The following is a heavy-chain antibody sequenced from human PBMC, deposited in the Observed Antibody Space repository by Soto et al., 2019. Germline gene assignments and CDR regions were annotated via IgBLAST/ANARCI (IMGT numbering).Heavy chain of an antibody. CDR1: GFTFSSYN. D-gene: IGHD2-15*01. J-gene: IGHJ3*02. CDR3: ARKGYCSGGSCYLGGDAFDI. CDR2: ISGGSNYI. V-gene: IGHV3-21*01. Sequence: GGSLRLSCAASGFTFSSYNMNWVRQAPGKGLEWVSSISGGSNYIYYADSVRGRFTISRDNAKNSLYLQMNSLRAEDTAVYYCARKGYCSGGSCYLGGDAFDIWGQGTMVTVSS.